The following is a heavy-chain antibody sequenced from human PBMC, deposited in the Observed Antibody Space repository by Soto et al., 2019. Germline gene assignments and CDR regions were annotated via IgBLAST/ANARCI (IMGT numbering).Heavy chain of an antibody. D-gene: IGHD6-13*01. J-gene: IGHJ5*01. CDR2: MNPRSGNT. CDR1: GYTFITYE. CDR3: ARGDSFTSSWYWFDS. V-gene: IGHV1-8*01. Sequence: WASVKVSCKTSGYTFITYEITWVRQAPGQGLEWMGWMNPRSGNTGYAKKFQGRVAMTRDTSINTAYMELTNLTSEDTAVYYCARGDSFTSSWYWFDSWGQGSLVTVSS.